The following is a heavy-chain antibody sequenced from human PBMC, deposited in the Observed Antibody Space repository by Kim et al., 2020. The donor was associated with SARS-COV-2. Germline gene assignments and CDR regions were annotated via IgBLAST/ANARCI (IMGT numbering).Heavy chain of an antibody. Sequence: ASVKVSCKASGYTFTSYDINWVRQATGQGLEWMGWMNPNSGNTGYAQKFQGRVTMTRNTSISTAYMELSSLRSEDTAVYYCARVAGGSSWYMHYYYYYGMEVWGQGTTVTVSS. CDR2: MNPNSGNT. D-gene: IGHD6-13*01. V-gene: IGHV1-8*01. CDR3: ARVAGGSSWYMHYYYYYGMEV. J-gene: IGHJ6*01. CDR1: GYTFTSYD.